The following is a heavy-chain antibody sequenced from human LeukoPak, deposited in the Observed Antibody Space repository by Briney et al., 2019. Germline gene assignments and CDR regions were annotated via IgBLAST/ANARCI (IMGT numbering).Heavy chain of an antibody. D-gene: IGHD2-21*02. CDR3: AKSCAGDCPYFDS. CDR1: GLTLSNYA. V-gene: IGHV3-23*01. Sequence: GGSLRLSCAAAGLTLSNYAMSWVRQAPGKGLEWVSLISGSGVNIYYADTVKGRFAISRDNSKDTLYLQMNRLRAEDTAVYYSAKSCAGDCPYFDSWGQGTLVTVFS. J-gene: IGHJ4*02. CDR2: ISGSGVNI.